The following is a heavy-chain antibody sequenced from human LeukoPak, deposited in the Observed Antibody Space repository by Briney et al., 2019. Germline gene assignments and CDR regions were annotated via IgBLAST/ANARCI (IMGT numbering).Heavy chain of an antibody. J-gene: IGHJ4*02. D-gene: IGHD2-2*01. Sequence: GGSVRLSCAASGFTFSDYYMSWVRQAPGKGLEWVANIKQDGGDKSYLDSMKGRFTISRDNAKNSLYLQMNSLRAEDTAVYYCAREWGGLIPAANHFDYWGQGTLVTVSS. CDR2: IKQDGGDK. CDR1: GFTFSDYY. V-gene: IGHV3-7*01. CDR3: AREWGGLIPAANHFDY.